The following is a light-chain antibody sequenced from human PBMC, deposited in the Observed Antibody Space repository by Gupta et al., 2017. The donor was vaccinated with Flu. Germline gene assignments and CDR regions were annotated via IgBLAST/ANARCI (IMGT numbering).Light chain of an antibody. J-gene: IGLJ2*01. V-gene: IGLV2-14*01. Sequence: SALTQPASVSGSPGQSITISCTGTRSDVGGYNYVSWYQQHPGKAPKLMIYEVSNRPSGVSNRFSGSKSGNTASLTISGLQAEDEADYYCSSYTSSSIYVVFGGGTKLTVL. CDR3: SSYTSSSIYVV. CDR2: EVS. CDR1: RSDVGGYNY.